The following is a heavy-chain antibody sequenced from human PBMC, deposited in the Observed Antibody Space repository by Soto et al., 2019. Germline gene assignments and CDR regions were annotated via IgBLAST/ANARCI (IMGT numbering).Heavy chain of an antibody. CDR2: IYYSGST. CDR3: ARRGYSSGWAIDY. V-gene: IGHV4-39*01. D-gene: IGHD6-25*01. Sequence: PSETLSLTCTVSGGSISSSSYYWGWIRQPPGKGLEWIGSIYYSGSTYYNPSLKSRVTISVDTSKNQFSLKLSSVTAADTAVYYCARRGYSSGWAIDYWGKGTLVTVSS. J-gene: IGHJ4*02. CDR1: GGSISSSSYY.